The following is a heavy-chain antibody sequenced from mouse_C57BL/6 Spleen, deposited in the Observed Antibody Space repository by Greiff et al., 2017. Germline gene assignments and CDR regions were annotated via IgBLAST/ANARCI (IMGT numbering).Heavy chain of an antibody. J-gene: IGHJ4*01. D-gene: IGHD1-1*02. CDR2: IRSKSNNYAT. Sequence: DVKLQESGGGLVQPKGSLKLSCAASGFSFNTYAMNWVRQAPGKGLEWVARIRSKSNNYATYYADSVKDRFTISRDDSESMLYLQMNNLKTEDTAMYYCVRPYGPYAMDYWGQGTSVTVSS. CDR1: GFSFNTYA. V-gene: IGHV10-1*01. CDR3: VRPYGPYAMDY.